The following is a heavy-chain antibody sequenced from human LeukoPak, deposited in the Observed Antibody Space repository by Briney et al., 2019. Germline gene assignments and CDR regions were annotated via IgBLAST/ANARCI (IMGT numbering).Heavy chain of an antibody. J-gene: IGHJ4*02. CDR3: AREGRCGHNFDY. CDR2: INYSGST. V-gene: IGHV4-34*01. Sequence: PSETLSLTCAVSDESFSGYYWNWIRQPPGRGLKWIGEINYSGSTKYHPSLKSRVTMSVDKSKKQLSLKLSSVTAADTAVYYCAREGRCGHNFDYWGQGTLVIVSS. D-gene: IGHD2-21*01. CDR1: DESFSGYY.